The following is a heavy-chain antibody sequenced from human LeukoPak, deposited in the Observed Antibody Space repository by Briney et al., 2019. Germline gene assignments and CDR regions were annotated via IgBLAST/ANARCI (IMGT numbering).Heavy chain of an antibody. J-gene: IGHJ4*02. CDR1: GYTFTGYY. CDR3: ARVSPVDYGSGSYLGFGYDY. Sequence: GASVKVSCKASGYTFTGYYMHWVRQAPGQGLEWMGWINPNSGGTNYAQKFQGRVTMTRDTSISTAYMELSRLRSDDTAVYYCARVSPVDYGSGSYLGFGYDYRGQGTLVTVSS. V-gene: IGHV1-2*02. CDR2: INPNSGGT. D-gene: IGHD3-10*01.